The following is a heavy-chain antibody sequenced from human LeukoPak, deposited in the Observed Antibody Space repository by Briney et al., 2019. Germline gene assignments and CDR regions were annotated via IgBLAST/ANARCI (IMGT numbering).Heavy chain of an antibody. D-gene: IGHD3-22*01. V-gene: IGHV4-30-4*01. Sequence: SQTLSLTCTVSGGSISSGDYYWSWIRQPPGKGLEWIGYIYYSGSTYYNPSLKSRVTMSVDTSKNQFSLKLSSVTAADTAVYYCARDKGPYYDMVSPGAFDIWGQGTMVTVSS. J-gene: IGHJ3*02. CDR2: IYYSGST. CDR1: GGSISSGDYY. CDR3: ARDKGPYYDMVSPGAFDI.